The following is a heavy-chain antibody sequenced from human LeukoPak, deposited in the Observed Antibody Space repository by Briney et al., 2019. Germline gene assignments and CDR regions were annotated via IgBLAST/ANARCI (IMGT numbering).Heavy chain of an antibody. J-gene: IGHJ6*04. D-gene: IGHD3-9*01. CDR1: GFTFSSYS. CDR2: ISSSSSYI. V-gene: IGHV3-21*01. Sequence: PGGSLRLSCAASGFTFSSYSMNWVRQAPGKGLEWVSSISSSSSYIYYADSAKGRFTISRDNAKNSLYLQMNSLRAEDTAVYYCARDALRYFDWLLADPHYYYGMDVWGKGTTVTVSS. CDR3: ARDALRYFDWLLADPHYYYGMDV.